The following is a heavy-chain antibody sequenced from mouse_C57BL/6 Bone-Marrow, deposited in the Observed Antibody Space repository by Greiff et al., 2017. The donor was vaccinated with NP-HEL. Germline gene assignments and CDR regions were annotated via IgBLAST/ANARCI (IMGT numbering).Heavy chain of an antibody. CDR2: IHPNSGST. CDR3: ARSGDGYLFAY. Sequence: VQLQQPGAELVKPGASVKLSCKASGYTFTSYWMHWVKQRPGQGLEWIGMIHPNSGSTNYNEKFKSKATLTVDKSSSTAYMPLSSLTSEDSAVYYCARSGDGYLFAYWGQGTLVTVSA. D-gene: IGHD2-3*01. V-gene: IGHV1-64*01. CDR1: GYTFTSYW. J-gene: IGHJ3*01.